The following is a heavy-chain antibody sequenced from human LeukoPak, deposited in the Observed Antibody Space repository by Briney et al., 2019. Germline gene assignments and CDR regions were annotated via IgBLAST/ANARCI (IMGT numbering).Heavy chain of an antibody. J-gene: IGHJ4*02. V-gene: IGHV3-21*04. CDR2: ISSSSSYI. CDR1: GFTFSSYS. CDR3: ARLYCTNGVCEYYLDY. D-gene: IGHD2-8*01. Sequence: GGSLRLSCAASGFTFSSYSMNWVRQAPGKGLEWVSSISSSSSYIYYADSVKGRFTISRDNAKNSLYLQMNSLRAEDTAVYYCARLYCTNGVCEYYLDYWGQGTLVTVSS.